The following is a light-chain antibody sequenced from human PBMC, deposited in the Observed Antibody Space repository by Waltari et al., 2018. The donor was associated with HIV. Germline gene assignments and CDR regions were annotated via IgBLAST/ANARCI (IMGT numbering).Light chain of an antibody. CDR2: WAS. V-gene: IGKV4-1*01. J-gene: IGKJ4*01. CDR1: QSVFFSSNKRNY. CDR3: QQTYTTPPT. Sequence: DIVMTQSPDSLAVSLGARATINCKSSQSVFFSSNKRNYISWYQQKPGQPPKLIIYWASTRQSGVPDRFSGSGSGTNFTLSISSLQAEDVAVYFCQQTYTTPPTFGGGTKVEIK.